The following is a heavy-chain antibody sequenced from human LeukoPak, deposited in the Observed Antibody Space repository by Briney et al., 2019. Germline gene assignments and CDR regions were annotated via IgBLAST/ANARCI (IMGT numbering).Heavy chain of an antibody. CDR3: ARSYSSSRGTFDY. V-gene: IGHV3-21*01. D-gene: IGHD6-6*01. J-gene: IGHJ4*02. CDR2: ITSSSSYI. Sequence: KSGGSLRLSCAASGFTFSSYSMNWVRQAPGKGLEWVSSITSSSSYIYYADSVKGRFTISRDNAKNSLYLQMNSLGAEDTAVYYCARSYSSSRGTFDYWGQGTLVTVSS. CDR1: GFTFSSYS.